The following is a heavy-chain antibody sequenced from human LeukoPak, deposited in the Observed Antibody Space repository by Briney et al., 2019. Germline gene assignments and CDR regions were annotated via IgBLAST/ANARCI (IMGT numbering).Heavy chain of an antibody. CDR1: GGSIRNSSYY. Sequence: PSETLSLTCTVSGGSIRNSSYYWGWIRQPPGKGLEWIGSIYYSGSTYYNPSLKSRVTISVDTSQNQFSLKLSSVTAADTAVYYCAREEVWVATIFPFDIWGPGTMVTVSS. D-gene: IGHD5-12*01. CDR2: IYYSGST. CDR3: AREEVWVATIFPFDI. J-gene: IGHJ3*02. V-gene: IGHV4-39*07.